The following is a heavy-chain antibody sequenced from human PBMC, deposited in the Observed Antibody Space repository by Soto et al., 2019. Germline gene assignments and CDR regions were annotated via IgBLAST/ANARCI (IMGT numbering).Heavy chain of an antibody. CDR3: AKEGEWELHRNYYYGMDV. V-gene: IGHV3-23*01. Sequence: GGSLRLSCAASGFTFSSYAMSWVHQAPGKGLEWVSAISGSGGSTYYADSVQGRFTISRDNSKNTLYLQMNSLRAEDTAVYYCAKEGEWELHRNYYYGMDVWGQGTTVTVSS. CDR1: GFTFSSYA. CDR2: ISGSGGST. D-gene: IGHD1-26*01. J-gene: IGHJ6*02.